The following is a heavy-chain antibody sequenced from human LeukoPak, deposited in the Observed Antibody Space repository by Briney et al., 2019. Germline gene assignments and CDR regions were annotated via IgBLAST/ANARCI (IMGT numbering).Heavy chain of an antibody. CDR1: GFTFSSYA. J-gene: IGHJ4*02. Sequence: GGSLRLSCAASGFTFSSYAMSWVRQAPGKGLEWVSAISGSGGSTYYADSVKGRFTISRDNSKNTLYLQMNSPRAEDTAVYYCAKMMLSSSDAHFDYWGQGTLVTVSS. V-gene: IGHV3-23*01. CDR2: ISGSGGST. D-gene: IGHD6-6*01. CDR3: AKMMLSSSDAHFDY.